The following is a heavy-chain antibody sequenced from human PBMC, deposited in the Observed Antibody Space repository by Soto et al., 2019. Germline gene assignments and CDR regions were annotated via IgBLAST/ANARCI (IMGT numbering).Heavy chain of an antibody. Sequence: PGGSLRLSCAASGFTFNSFTMNWVRQAPGKGLEWVSRISGSGGATEYADSVKGRFTISRDNAKNTVYLQMNNLRVEDTAVYYCATRYSSGWSRYNWFGPWGQGTLVTV. CDR2: ISGSGGAT. J-gene: IGHJ5*02. CDR3: ATRYSSGWSRYNWFGP. D-gene: IGHD6-19*01. V-gene: IGHV3-23*01. CDR1: GFTFNSFT.